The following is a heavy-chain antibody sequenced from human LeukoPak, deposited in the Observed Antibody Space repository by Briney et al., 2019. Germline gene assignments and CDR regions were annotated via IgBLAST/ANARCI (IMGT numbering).Heavy chain of an antibody. Sequence: PSETLSLTCAVYGGSFSGYYWSWIRQPPGKGLKWIGEINHSGSTNYNPSLKSRVTISVDMSKSQFSLKLSSVTAAETAVYFCAMPAGYPGLNYFDYWGQGTLVTVSS. D-gene: IGHD6-25*01. CDR2: INHSGST. J-gene: IGHJ4*02. CDR1: GGSFSGYY. V-gene: IGHV4-34*01. CDR3: AMPAGYPGLNYFDY.